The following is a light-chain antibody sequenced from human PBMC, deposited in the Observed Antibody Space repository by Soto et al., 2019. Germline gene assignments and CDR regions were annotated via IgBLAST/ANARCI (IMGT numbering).Light chain of an antibody. Sequence: DVVMTQSPLSLPVTLGQPASISCRSSQSLVYSDGNTYLNWFQQRPGQSPRPLSYKVSNRDSGVPDRFSGSGSGTDFTLKISRVEAEDVGVYYCMQGTHWPRTFGQGTKVEIK. CDR3: MQGTHWPRT. J-gene: IGKJ1*01. V-gene: IGKV2-30*01. CDR1: QSLVYSDGNTY. CDR2: KVS.